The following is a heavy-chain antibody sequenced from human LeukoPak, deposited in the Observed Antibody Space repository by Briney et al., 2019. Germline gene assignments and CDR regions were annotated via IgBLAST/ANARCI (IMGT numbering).Heavy chain of an antibody. J-gene: IGHJ4*02. V-gene: IGHV1-8*01. D-gene: IGHD3-10*01. Sequence: ASVKASCKASGYTFTSYDINWVRQATGQGLEWMGWMNPNSGNTGYAQKFQGRVTMTRNTSISTAYMELSSLRSEEKGVYYCGRAGRILWFRELSPSCDYWGQGTLVTVSS. CDR3: GRAGRILWFRELSPSCDY. CDR1: GYTFTSYD. CDR2: MNPNSGNT.